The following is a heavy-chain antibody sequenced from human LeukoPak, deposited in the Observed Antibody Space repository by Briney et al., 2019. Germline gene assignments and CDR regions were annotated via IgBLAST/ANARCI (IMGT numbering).Heavy chain of an antibody. CDR1: GGSISSYY. CDR2: INHSGST. CDR3: ARGGPLTGYYYYYYGMDV. J-gene: IGHJ6*02. D-gene: IGHD3-9*01. Sequence: PSETLSLTCTVSGGSISSYYWSWIRQPPGKGLEWIGEINHSGSTNYNPSLKSRVTISVDTSKNQFSLKLSSVTAADTAVYYCARGGPLTGYYYYYYGMDVWGQGTTVTVSS. V-gene: IGHV4-34*01.